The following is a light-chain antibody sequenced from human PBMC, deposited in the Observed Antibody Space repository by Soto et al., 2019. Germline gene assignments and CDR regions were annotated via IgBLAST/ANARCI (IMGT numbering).Light chain of an antibody. CDR2: DAS. V-gene: IGKV1-33*01. CDR1: QDISNY. CDR3: QQYDILPPT. Sequence: DIQMTQSPSSLSASVGDRVTITCQASQDISNYLNWYQQKPGKAPKLLIYDASNLETGVPSRFVGGGSGTEFTFTISSLQPEDIATYYCQQYDILPPTFGGGTKVEIK. J-gene: IGKJ4*01.